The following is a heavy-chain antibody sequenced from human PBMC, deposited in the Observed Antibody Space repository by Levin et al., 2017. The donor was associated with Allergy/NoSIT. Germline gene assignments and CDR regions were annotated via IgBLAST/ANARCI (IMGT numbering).Heavy chain of an antibody. V-gene: IGHV3-9*01. CDR2: ISWNSGSI. J-gene: IGHJ4*02. D-gene: IGHD5-12*01. CDR1: GFTFDDYA. CDR3: AKDIAPFPGSNYFDY. Sequence: PGGSLRLSCAASGFTFDDYAMHWVRQAPGKGLEWVSGISWNSGSIGYADSVKGRFTISRDNAKNSLYLQMNSLRAEDTALYYCAKDIAPFPGSNYFDYWGQGTLVTVSS.